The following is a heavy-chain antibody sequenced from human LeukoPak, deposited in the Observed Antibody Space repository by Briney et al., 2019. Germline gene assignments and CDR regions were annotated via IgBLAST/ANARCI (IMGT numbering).Heavy chain of an antibody. Sequence: GGSLRLSCAASGFTFSSYSMNWVRQAPGKGLEWVSSISSSSSYIYYADSVKGRFTISRDNSKNTLYLQMNSLRAEDTAVYYCAKGRTFLIAAEDYWGQGTLVTVSS. V-gene: IGHV3-21*04. D-gene: IGHD3-22*01. J-gene: IGHJ4*02. CDR2: ISSSSSYI. CDR1: GFTFSSYS. CDR3: AKGRTFLIAAEDY.